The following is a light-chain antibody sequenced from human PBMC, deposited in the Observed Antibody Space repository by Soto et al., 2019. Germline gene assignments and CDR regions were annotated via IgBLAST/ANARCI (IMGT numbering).Light chain of an antibody. CDR3: QSYDSTSQHVI. CDR2: EDD. Sequence: NFMLTQPHSVSESPGKTVTISCTRSRGSIADNYVQWYQQRPGSAPTTLIYEDDQRLSGVPDRFSGSIDRSSNSASLTITELQTGDEADYYCQSYDSTSQHVIFGGGTKLTVL. J-gene: IGLJ2*01. V-gene: IGLV6-57*04. CDR1: RGSIADNY.